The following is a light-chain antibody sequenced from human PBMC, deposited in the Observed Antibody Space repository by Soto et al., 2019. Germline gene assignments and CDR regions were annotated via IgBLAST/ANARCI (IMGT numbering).Light chain of an antibody. J-gene: IGLJ3*02. CDR2: EVS. Sequence: QSALTQPASVSGSPGQSITISCTGTSNDVGGFDFVSWYQQHPDKAPKVIIYEVSNRPSGVSDRFSGSKSGNTASLTISGLQAEDEADYYCNSYTSTSARVFGGGTKLTVL. CDR3: NSYTSTSARV. V-gene: IGLV2-14*01. CDR1: SNDVGGFDF.